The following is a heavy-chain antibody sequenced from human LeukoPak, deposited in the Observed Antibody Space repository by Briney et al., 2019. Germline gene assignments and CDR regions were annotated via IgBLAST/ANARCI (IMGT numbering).Heavy chain of an antibody. Sequence: PSETLSLTCAVYGGSFSGYYWSWIRQPPGKGLEWIGEINHSGSTNYNPSLKSRVTISVDTSKNQFSLKLSSVTAADTAVYYCARTVKYSYGYPWFDYWGQGTLVTVSS. CDR1: GGSFSGYY. V-gene: IGHV4-34*01. J-gene: IGHJ4*02. D-gene: IGHD5-18*01. CDR2: INHSGST. CDR3: ARTVKYSYGYPWFDY.